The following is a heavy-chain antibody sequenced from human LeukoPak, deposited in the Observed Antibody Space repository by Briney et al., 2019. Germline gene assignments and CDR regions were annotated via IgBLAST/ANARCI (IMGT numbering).Heavy chain of an antibody. J-gene: IGHJ4*02. CDR2: IRYDGSNK. V-gene: IGHV3-30*02. D-gene: IGHD3-10*01. CDR1: GFTFSSYG. CDR3: ARAHISGSYYTSSDY. Sequence: GGSLRLSCAASGFTFSSYGMHWVRQAPGKGLEWVAFIRYDGSNKYYADSVKGRFTISRDNSKNTLYLQMNSLRAEDTAVYYCARAHISGSYYTSSDYWGQGTLVTVSS.